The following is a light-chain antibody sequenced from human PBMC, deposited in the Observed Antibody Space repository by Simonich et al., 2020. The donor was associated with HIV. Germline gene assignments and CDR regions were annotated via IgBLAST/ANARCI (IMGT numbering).Light chain of an antibody. J-gene: IGKJ1*01. V-gene: IGKV3-15*01. CDR2: WAS. CDR1: ESVSSN. CDR3: QQYYSTPWT. Sequence: EIVLTQSPGTLSLSPGERATLSCRAIESVSSNLAWYQQKPGQPPKLLIYWASTRQSGVPDRFSGSGSGTDFTLTISSLQAEDVAVYYCQQYYSTPWTFGQGTKVEIK.